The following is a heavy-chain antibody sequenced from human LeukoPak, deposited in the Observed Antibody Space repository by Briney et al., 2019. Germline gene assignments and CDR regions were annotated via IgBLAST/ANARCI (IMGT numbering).Heavy chain of an antibody. V-gene: IGHV4-38-2*02. J-gene: IGHJ5*02. CDR2: IYHSGSA. CDR1: GYSISSGYR. D-gene: IGHD2-2*01. CDR3: ARDPRWLTPDCTSTSCYENYFDP. Sequence: SETLSLTCGVSGYSISSGYRWAWIRQSPGKGLEWIGSIYHSGSAHYNPSLKSRVTISVETSKNQFSLNMYSVTASDTALYYCARDPRWLTPDCTSTSCYENYFDPWGQGILVTVSS.